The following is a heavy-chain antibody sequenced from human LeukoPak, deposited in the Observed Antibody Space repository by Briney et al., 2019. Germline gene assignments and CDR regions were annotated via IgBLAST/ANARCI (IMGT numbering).Heavy chain of an antibody. CDR3: AKDNILDY. V-gene: IGHV3-23*01. J-gene: IGHJ4*02. D-gene: IGHD2/OR15-2a*01. Sequence: GGSLRLSCAASGFTFINAWMAWVRQAPGKGLEWVSGINGGGYRTYYADSVKGRFTISRDNSKNTLYLQMNSLRAEDTAVYYCAKDNILDYWGQGTLVTVSS. CDR1: GFTFINAW. CDR2: INGGGYRT.